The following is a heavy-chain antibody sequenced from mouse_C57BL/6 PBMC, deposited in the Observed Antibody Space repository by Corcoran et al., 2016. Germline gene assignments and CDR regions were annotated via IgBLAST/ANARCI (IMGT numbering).Heavy chain of an antibody. CDR2: INTYSGVP. CDR3: ARVYDGYYRAMDY. CDR1: GYTFTTYG. V-gene: IGHV9-3*01. D-gene: IGHD2-3*01. Sequence: QIQLVQSGPELKKPGETVKISCKASGYTFTTYGMSWVKQAPGKGLKWMGWINTYSGVPTYADDFKGRFAFSLETSASTAYLQINNLKNEDTATYCCARVYDGYYRAMDYWGQGTSVTVSS. J-gene: IGHJ4*01.